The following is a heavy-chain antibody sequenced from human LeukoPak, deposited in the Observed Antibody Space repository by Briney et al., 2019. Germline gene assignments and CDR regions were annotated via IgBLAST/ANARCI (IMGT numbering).Heavy chain of an antibody. D-gene: IGHD3-22*01. Sequence: SETLSLTCAVYGGSFSGYYWSWIRQPPGKGLEWIGSIYYSGSTYYNPSLKSRVTISVDTSKNQFSLKLSSVTAADTAVYYCARDEAADYYDSSGYYPFRYYFDYWGQGTLVTVSS. CDR2: IYYSGST. CDR3: ARDEAADYYDSSGYYPFRYYFDY. CDR1: GGSFSGYY. J-gene: IGHJ4*02. V-gene: IGHV4-34*01.